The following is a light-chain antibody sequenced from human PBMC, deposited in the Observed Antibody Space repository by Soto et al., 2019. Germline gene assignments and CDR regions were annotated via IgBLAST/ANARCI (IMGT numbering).Light chain of an antibody. J-gene: IGLJ2*01. CDR2: RNN. CDR1: SSNIGSNY. Sequence: QSVLTQPPSASGTPGQRVTISCSGSSSNIGSNYVYWYQQFPGAAPELLIYRNNQRPSGVPHRFSGSTSGTSGSLAIRGLRSDEEADYCRASWGGSRRGVVFGGGTKLTVL. CDR3: ASWGGSRRGVV. V-gene: IGLV1-47*01.